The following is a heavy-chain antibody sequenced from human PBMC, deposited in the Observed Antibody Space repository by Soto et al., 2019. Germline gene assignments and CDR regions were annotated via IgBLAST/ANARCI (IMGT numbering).Heavy chain of an antibody. CDR3: AKDAREAAPSDV. Sequence: QAQLLQSEPELRKPGASVKVSCKASGYAFTSYGINWVRRAPGQGLEWVGWMSTYNENKVYAQKLQGRVAMTMDAATSTAYLDLGPLRSDDTAGYYCAKDAREAAPSDVWGQGTMVTVSS. CDR1: GYAFTSYG. CDR2: MSTYNENK. J-gene: IGHJ3*01. D-gene: IGHD2-15*01. V-gene: IGHV1-18*01.